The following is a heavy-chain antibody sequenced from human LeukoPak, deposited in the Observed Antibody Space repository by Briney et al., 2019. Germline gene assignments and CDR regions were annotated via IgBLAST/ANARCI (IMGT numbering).Heavy chain of an antibody. CDR2: IYYSGST. CDR1: GGSISSYY. Sequence: PSEALSLTCTVPGGSISSYYWSWIRQPPGKGLEWSGYIYYSGSTNYNPSLKSRVTISVDTSKNQFSLKLSSVTAADTAVYYCARDYFAYSGSYRHFYGMDVWGQGTTVTVSS. D-gene: IGHD1-26*01. CDR3: ARDYFAYSGSYRHFYGMDV. J-gene: IGHJ6*02. V-gene: IGHV4-59*01.